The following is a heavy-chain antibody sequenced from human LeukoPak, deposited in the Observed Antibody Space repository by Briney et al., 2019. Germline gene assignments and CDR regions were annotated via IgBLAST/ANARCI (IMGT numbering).Heavy chain of an antibody. J-gene: IGHJ4*02. Sequence: ASVKVSCKASGYTFTGYYIHWVRQAPGQGLEWMGWINPNSGGTNYAQKFQDRVTMTRDTSISTAYMELSRLRSDDTAVYYCARAPNNWNDLIVAYWGQGTLVTVSS. CDR2: INPNSGGT. CDR3: ARAPNNWNDLIVAY. CDR1: GYTFTGYY. D-gene: IGHD1-1*01. V-gene: IGHV1-2*02.